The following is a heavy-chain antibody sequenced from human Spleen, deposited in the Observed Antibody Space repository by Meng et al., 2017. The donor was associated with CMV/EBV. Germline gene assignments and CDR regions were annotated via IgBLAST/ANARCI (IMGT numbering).Heavy chain of an antibody. Sequence: SGVSLANYTRHWGRQVPGKGLEWVAVISPDGSKRSYANTVEGRYTMSRDNSKNTLYLQLHNLRTEDTDIYYCATVVTNAPVGGLNYWGQGTLVTVSS. J-gene: IGHJ4*02. D-gene: IGHD1-26*01. V-gene: IGHV3-30*01. CDR2: ISPDGSKR. CDR1: GVSLANYT. CDR3: ATVVTNAPVGGLNY.